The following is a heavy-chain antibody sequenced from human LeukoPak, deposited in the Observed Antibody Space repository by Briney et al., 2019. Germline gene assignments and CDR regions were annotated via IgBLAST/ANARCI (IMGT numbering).Heavy chain of an antibody. CDR3: AYQIVVVPAAIENWFDP. J-gene: IGHJ5*02. CDR2: ISWNSGSI. V-gene: IGHV3-9*01. Sequence: PGGSLRLSCAASGFTFDDYAMHWVRQAPGKGLEWVSGISWNSGSIGYADSVKGRFTISRDNAKNSLYLQMNSLRAEDTALYYCAYQIVVVPAAIENWFDPWGQGTLVTVSS. D-gene: IGHD2-2*02. CDR1: GFTFDDYA.